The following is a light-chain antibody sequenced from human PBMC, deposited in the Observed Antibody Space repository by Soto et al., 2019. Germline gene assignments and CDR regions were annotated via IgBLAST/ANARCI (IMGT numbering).Light chain of an antibody. CDR3: QQYGRSPGLFT. Sequence: EIVLTQSPGTLSLSAGERATLSCRASQSVSSNYLAWYQQKPGPAPRLLIYGASSRAPAIPDRFSGSGSGTDFTLTISTREPEDFALYYCQQYGRSPGLFTFGPGTKVDIK. V-gene: IGKV3-20*01. CDR1: QSVSSNY. J-gene: IGKJ3*01. CDR2: GAS.